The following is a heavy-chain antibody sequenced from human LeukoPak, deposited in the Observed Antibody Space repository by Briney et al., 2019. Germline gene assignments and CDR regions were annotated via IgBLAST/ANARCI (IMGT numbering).Heavy chain of an antibody. J-gene: IGHJ4*02. V-gene: IGHV3-21*06. CDR2: ISSSSSYI. CDR1: GFTFSSYS. CDR3: ARAEGSGWFSFDY. D-gene: IGHD6-19*01. Sequence: GGSLRLSCAASGFTFSSYSMNWVRQAPGGGLGWVSSISSSSSYIYYADSVKGRFTISRDNAKNSLYLQMNSLRAEDTAVYYCARAEGSGWFSFDYWGQGTLVTVSS.